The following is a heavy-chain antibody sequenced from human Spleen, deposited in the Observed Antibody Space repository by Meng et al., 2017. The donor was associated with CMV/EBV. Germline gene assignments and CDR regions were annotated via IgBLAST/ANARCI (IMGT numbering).Heavy chain of an antibody. D-gene: IGHD3-3*01. J-gene: IGHJ5*02. CDR1: GFTFSVYT. V-gene: IGHV3-21*01. Sequence: SGFTFSVYTIHWVRQAPGKGLEWVSSITTSSSFITYADSVKGRFTISRDNAKNSLYLQLGSLRAEDTAMYYCAGGRTTIFGVSLFDPWGQGTLVTVSS. CDR2: ITTSSSFI. CDR3: AGGRTTIFGVSLFDP.